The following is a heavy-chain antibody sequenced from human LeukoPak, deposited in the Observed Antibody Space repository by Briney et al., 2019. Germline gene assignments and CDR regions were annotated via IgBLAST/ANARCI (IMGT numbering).Heavy chain of an antibody. V-gene: IGHV4-39*07. CDR2: INHSGST. Sequence: SETLSLTCTVSGGSISSSSYYWSWIRQPPGKGLEWIGEINHSGSTNYNPSLKSRVTISVDTSKNQFSLKLSSVTAADTAVYYCARGLMSHDYWGQGTLVTVSS. J-gene: IGHJ4*02. CDR3: ARGLMSHDY. CDR1: GGSISSSSYY. D-gene: IGHD2-8*01.